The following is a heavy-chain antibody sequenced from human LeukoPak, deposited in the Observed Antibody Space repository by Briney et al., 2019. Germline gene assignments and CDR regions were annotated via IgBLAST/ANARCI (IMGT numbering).Heavy chain of an antibody. V-gene: IGHV3-30*02. D-gene: IGHD6-13*01. J-gene: IGHJ4*02. CDR2: IRYDGSNK. Sequence: GGSLRLSCAASGFTFSSYGMHWVRQAPGKGLEWVAFIRYDGSNKYYADSVKGRFTISRDNSKNTLYLQMNSLRAEDTAVYYCAKTFVRAALKQYFDYWGQGTLVTVSS. CDR1: GFTFSSYG. CDR3: AKTFVRAALKQYFDY.